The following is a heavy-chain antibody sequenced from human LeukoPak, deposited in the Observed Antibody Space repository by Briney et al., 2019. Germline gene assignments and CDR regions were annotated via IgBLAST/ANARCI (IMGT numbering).Heavy chain of an antibody. D-gene: IGHD6-19*01. CDR1: GGTFSSYA. J-gene: IGHJ4*02. CDR3: ARSGGSGWFSFDY. CDR2: IIPIFGTA. Sequence: SVKVSCKASGGTFSSYAISWVRQAPGQGLEWMGGIIPIFGTANYAQKFQGRVTITADKSTSTAYMELSSLRSEDTAVYYCARSGGSGWFSFDYWGQGTLVTVSS. V-gene: IGHV1-69*06.